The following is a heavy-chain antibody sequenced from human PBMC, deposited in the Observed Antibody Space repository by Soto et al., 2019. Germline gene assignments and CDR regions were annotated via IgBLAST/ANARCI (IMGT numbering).Heavy chain of an antibody. CDR1: GFTFSSYW. V-gene: IGHV3-7*01. Sequence: GGSLRLSCAASGFTFSSYWMSWVGQAPGKGLEWVANIKQDGSEKYYVDSVKGRFTISRDNAKNSLYLQMNSLRAEDTAVYYCARASPYYDILTGYGTFDYWGQGTLGTVSS. J-gene: IGHJ4*02. D-gene: IGHD3-9*01. CDR2: IKQDGSEK. CDR3: ARASPYYDILTGYGTFDY.